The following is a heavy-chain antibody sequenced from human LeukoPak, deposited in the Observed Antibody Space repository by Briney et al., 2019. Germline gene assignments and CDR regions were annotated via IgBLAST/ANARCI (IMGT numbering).Heavy chain of an antibody. D-gene: IGHD4-17*01. CDR2: LYYDGRT. CDR1: GDSVSSSNYY. CDR3: ARLGARQMLEY. Sequence: SETLSLTCTVFGDSVSSSNYYWAWFRQPPGKGLDWIGSLYYDGRTYYSPSLESRVTVSVDTSKNQFALKLTSVTAADTAVYYCARLGARQMLEYWGQGTLVTVSS. J-gene: IGHJ4*02. V-gene: IGHV4-39*01.